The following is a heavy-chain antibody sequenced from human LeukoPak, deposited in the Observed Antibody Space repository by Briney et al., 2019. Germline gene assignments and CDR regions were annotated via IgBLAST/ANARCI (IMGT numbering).Heavy chain of an antibody. J-gene: IGHJ3*02. CDR1: GDSISGSNYF. CDR3: ARGRGYSGYDYGAFDI. V-gene: IGHV4-39*07. D-gene: IGHD5-12*01. CDR2: FYPSGST. Sequence: PSETLSLTCTVSGDSISGSNYFWGWIRQPPGKGLEWIGNFYPSGSTYYNPSLKSRVTIAEDTSKNQFSLRLSSVTAADTAVYYCARGRGYSGYDYGAFDIWGQGTMVTVSS.